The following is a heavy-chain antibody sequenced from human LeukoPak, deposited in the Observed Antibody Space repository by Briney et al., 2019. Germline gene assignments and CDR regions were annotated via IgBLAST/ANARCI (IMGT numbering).Heavy chain of an antibody. D-gene: IGHD3-16*01. V-gene: IGHV4-59*08. CDR2: IYYSGST. J-gene: IGHJ3*02. CDR3: ARHAYPTSFDI. CDR1: GGSISSYY. Sequence: SETLSLTCTISGGSISSYYWSWIRQPPGKGLEWIGYIYYSGSTNYNPSLKSRVTISVDTSKNQFSLKLSSVTAADTAVYYCARHAYPTSFDIWGQGTMVTVSS.